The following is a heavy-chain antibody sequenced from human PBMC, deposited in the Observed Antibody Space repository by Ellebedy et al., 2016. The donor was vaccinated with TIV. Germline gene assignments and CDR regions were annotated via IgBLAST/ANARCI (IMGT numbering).Heavy chain of an antibody. CDR1: GFIVRATY. CDR3: ARDSGFGVDTPY. V-gene: IGHV3-53*01. Sequence: GESLKISXAASGFIVRATYMSWVRQAPGKGLEWVSIIYPDDRTFYAGFARGRFSISRDKSKNTLYRQMNSLRADDTAVYYCARDSGFGVDTPYWGQGTPVTVSS. CDR2: IYPDDRT. D-gene: IGHD3-3*01. J-gene: IGHJ4*02.